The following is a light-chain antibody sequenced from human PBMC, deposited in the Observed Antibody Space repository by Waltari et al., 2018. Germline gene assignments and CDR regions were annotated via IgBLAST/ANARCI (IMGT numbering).Light chain of an antibody. CDR2: WAA. Sequence: DIVVTQSPDFLAVSLGARATFNCKSSQNVLYSSNNKSFIAWSQQKSGQPPRLLIYWAATRESGVPDRFSGSGSGTDFNLTISSLQAEDVAVYYCHQYHTVPWTFGQGTKVEIK. CDR3: HQYHTVPWT. CDR1: QNVLYSSNNKSF. J-gene: IGKJ1*01. V-gene: IGKV4-1*01.